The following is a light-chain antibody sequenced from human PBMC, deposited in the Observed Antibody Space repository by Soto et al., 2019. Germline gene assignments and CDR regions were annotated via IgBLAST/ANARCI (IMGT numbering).Light chain of an antibody. J-gene: IGKJ5*01. Sequence: DIQMTQSPSTLSASVGDRVTITCRASQSISSWLAWYQQKPGKAPNLLIYKASSLESGVPSRFSGSGSGTEFTLPISSLQTDDFVTYYCQQYESYSVTFGQGTRLEIK. CDR3: QQYESYSVT. CDR1: QSISSW. CDR2: KAS. V-gene: IGKV1-5*03.